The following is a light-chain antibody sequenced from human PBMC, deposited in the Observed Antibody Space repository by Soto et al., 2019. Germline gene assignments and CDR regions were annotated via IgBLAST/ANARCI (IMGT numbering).Light chain of an antibody. CDR3: QQYDSFSLT. CDR1: QSISSW. J-gene: IGKJ4*01. V-gene: IGKV1-5*03. CDR2: KAS. Sequence: DIQMTQSPSTLSASVGDRVTITCRASQSISSWLAWYQQKPGKDPKRLISKASILESGVPTRFSGSGSGTEFTLTISSLQPDDLATYYFQQYDSFSLTFGGGTKVDIK.